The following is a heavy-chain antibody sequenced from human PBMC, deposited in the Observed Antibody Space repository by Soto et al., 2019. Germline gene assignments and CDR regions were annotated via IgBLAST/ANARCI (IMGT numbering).Heavy chain of an antibody. J-gene: IGHJ4*02. D-gene: IGHD6-25*01. Sequence: SLRLSCAASGFTFSSYGMHWVRQAPGKGLEWVAVISYDGSNKYYADSVKGRFTISRDNSKNTLYLQMNSLRAEDTAVYYCAKDQGGPYYFDYWGQGTLVTV. CDR2: ISYDGSNK. CDR1: GFTFSSYG. V-gene: IGHV3-30*18. CDR3: AKDQGGPYYFDY.